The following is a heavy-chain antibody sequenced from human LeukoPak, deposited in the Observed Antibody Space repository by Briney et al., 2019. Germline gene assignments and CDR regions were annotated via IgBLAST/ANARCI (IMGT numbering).Heavy chain of an antibody. CDR3: ARHHPGAYCGGDCSPTTYNWFDP. CDR1: GGSISSSNW. D-gene: IGHD2-21*01. J-gene: IGHJ5*02. CDR2: IYHSGST. Sequence: PSETLSLTCAVSGGSISSSNWWSWVRQPPGKGLEWIGEIYHSGSTNYNPSLKSRVTISVDTSKNQFSLKLSSVTAADTAVYYCARHHPGAYCGGDCSPTTYNWFDPWGQGTLVTVSS. V-gene: IGHV4-4*02.